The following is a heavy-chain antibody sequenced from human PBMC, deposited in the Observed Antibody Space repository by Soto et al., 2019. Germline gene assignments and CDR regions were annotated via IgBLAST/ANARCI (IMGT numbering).Heavy chain of an antibody. V-gene: IGHV3-30-3*01. Sequence: QVQLVESGGGVVQPGRSLRLSCAASGFTFSTYAMNWVRQGPGKGLEWVALISFDGSSKYYADSVKGRFTSSRDNSKNTLYLQMNSLRGEDTAVYYCARDGNTYYYDRQDYWGQGSLVTVSS. CDR1: GFTFSTYA. J-gene: IGHJ4*02. CDR3: ARDGNTYYYDRQDY. CDR2: ISFDGSSK. D-gene: IGHD3-22*01.